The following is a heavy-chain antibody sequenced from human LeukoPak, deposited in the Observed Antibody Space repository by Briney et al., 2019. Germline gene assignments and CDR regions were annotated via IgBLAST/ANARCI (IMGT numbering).Heavy chain of an antibody. Sequence: GGSLRLSCAASGIIFNNVWMNWVRQAPGKGLEWVARIKSESDGGTTDYAAPVRGRFTISRDDSKNTLYLQMNSLKTDDTALYYCTTRRVDTGVVTGDFWGQGTLVTVSS. D-gene: IGHD2-21*02. J-gene: IGHJ4*02. V-gene: IGHV3-15*07. CDR1: GIIFNNVW. CDR3: TTRRVDTGVVTGDF. CDR2: IKSESDGGTT.